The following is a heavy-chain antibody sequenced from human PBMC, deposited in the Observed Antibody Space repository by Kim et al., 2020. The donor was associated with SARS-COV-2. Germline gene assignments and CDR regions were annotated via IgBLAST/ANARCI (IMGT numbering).Heavy chain of an antibody. Sequence: GGSLRLSCATSGFTFSAYDMNWVRQAPGKGLEWLSFITKTTSAIYYADSVKGRFTTSRDNGKNSLYLQTSSLTDEDKAVYFCVRDRLGGAFDIWGQGT. CDR1: GFTFSAYD. CDR2: ITKTTSAI. CDR3: VRDRLGGAFDI. J-gene: IGHJ3*02. D-gene: IGHD3-16*01. V-gene: IGHV3-48*02.